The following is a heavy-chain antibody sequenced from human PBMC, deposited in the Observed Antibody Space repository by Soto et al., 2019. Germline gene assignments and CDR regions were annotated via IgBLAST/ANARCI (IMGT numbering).Heavy chain of an antibody. CDR3: ANLDMITVGGVMGPNDEFDF. Sequence: PSETLSLTCTVSGYSITTSNWWGWIRQSRGKGLEWIGYIYHSGKTHFNPSVESRVTMSGDTSKNQFSLKLSSVTAADTAVYYGANLDMITVGGVMGPNDEFDFWGPGTMVTVSS. CDR1: GYSITTSNW. J-gene: IGHJ3*01. V-gene: IGHV4-28*01. CDR2: IYHSGKT. D-gene: IGHD3-16*01.